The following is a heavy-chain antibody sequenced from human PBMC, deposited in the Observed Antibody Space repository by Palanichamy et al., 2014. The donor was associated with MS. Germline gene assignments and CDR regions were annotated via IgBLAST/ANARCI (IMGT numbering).Heavy chain of an antibody. Sequence: QVQLVQSGAEVKEPGASVKLSCKASGNGLTTYTVHWVRQAPGQRLEWMGWINNDNGYTKYAQKFQGRVSITGDTTATTVYMELSRLSSEDTAVYYCAKVYYFNSDTYYDYNYYMDVWGKGTTVTVSS. V-gene: IGHV1-3*04. CDR3: AKVYYFNSDTYYDYNYYMDV. J-gene: IGHJ6*03. CDR2: INNDNGYT. CDR1: GNGLTTYT. D-gene: IGHD3-10*01.